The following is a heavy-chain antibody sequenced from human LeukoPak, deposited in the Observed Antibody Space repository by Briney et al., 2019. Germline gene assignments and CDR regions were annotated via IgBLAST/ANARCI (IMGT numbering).Heavy chain of an antibody. CDR3: AREAREGHVFDI. J-gene: IGHJ3*02. V-gene: IGHV4-59*01. CDR1: GGSISNYY. D-gene: IGHD5-24*01. CDR2: IHYSGST. Sequence: SETLSLTCTVSGGSISNYYWSWIRQPPGKGLEWIGYIHYSGSTNYNPSLKSRVIISVDTSKNQFSLKLRSVTAADTAVYYCAREAREGHVFDIWGQGTMDTVSS.